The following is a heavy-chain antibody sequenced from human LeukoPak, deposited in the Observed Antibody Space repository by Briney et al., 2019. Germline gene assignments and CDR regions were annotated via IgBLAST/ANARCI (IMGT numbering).Heavy chain of an antibody. J-gene: IGHJ4*02. Sequence: SETLSLTCAVHGGSFSGYYWSWIRQPPGKGLEWIGEMNHSGSTNYNPSLKSRVTISVDTSKNQFSLKLSSVTAADTAVYYCARGLYDSSGYFPFGYWGQGTLVTVSS. CDR3: ARGLYDSSGYFPFGY. D-gene: IGHD3-22*01. CDR2: MNHSGST. V-gene: IGHV4-34*01. CDR1: GGSFSGYY.